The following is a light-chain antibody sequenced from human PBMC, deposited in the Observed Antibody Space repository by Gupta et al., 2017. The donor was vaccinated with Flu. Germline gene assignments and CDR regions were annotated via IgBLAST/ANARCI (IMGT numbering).Light chain of an antibody. J-gene: IGKJ5*01. V-gene: IGKV1-39*01. CDR1: QSISSY. CDR2: AAS. Sequence: DIQMTQSPSSLSASVGDRVTITCRESQSISSYLNWYQQKPGKAPKLLIYAASSLQSGVPSRFSGSGEGKDFTLTSSRRQQEACENYYWQQSYSTLTFGQGTRMEIK. CDR3: QQSYSTLT.